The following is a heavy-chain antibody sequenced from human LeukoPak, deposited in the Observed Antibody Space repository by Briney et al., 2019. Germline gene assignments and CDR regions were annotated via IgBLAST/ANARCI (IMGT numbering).Heavy chain of an antibody. J-gene: IGHJ4*02. CDR3: ARVGKLLWFGDHFDY. CDR1: GGSISGYY. V-gene: IGHV4-38-2*02. Sequence: PSETLSLTCTVSGGSISGYYWGWIRQPPGKGLEWIGSTYHSGSTYYNPSLKSRVTISVDTSKNQFSLKLSSVTAADTAVYYCARVGKLLWFGDHFDYWGQGTLVTVSS. D-gene: IGHD3-10*01. CDR2: TYHSGST.